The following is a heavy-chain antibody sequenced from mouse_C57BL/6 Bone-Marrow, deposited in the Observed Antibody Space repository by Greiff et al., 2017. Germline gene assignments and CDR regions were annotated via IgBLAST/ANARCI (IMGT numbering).Heavy chain of an antibody. CDR2: IDPEDGET. CDR1: GFNIKDYY. Sequence: VHVKQSGAELVKPGASVKLSCTASGFNIKDYYMHWVKQRTEQGLVWIGRIDPEDGETKYAPKFQGKATITADTSSNTAYLQLSSLTSEDTAVYYCARGGDGSSYGFDYWGQGTTLTVSS. J-gene: IGHJ2*01. V-gene: IGHV14-2*01. CDR3: ARGGDGSSYGFDY. D-gene: IGHD1-1*01.